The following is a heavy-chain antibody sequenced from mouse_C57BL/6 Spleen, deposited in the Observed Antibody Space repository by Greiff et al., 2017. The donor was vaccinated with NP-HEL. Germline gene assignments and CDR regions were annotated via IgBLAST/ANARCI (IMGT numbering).Heavy chain of an antibody. Sequence: VQLQQSGPELVKPGASVKISCKASGYTFTDYYMNWVKQSHGKSLEWIGDINPNNGGTSYNQKFKGKATLTVDKSSSTAYMELRSLTSEDSAVYYCARNDYSNYPWFAYWGQGTLVTVSA. CDR3: ARNDYSNYPWFAY. D-gene: IGHD2-5*01. CDR1: GYTFTDYY. J-gene: IGHJ3*01. V-gene: IGHV1-26*01. CDR2: INPNNGGT.